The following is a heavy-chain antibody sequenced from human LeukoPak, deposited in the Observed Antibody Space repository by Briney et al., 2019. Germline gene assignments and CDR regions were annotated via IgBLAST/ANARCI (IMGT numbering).Heavy chain of an antibody. J-gene: IGHJ6*02. Sequence: PGGSLRLSCTASGFSVSSNFMSWVRQAPGKGLEWVSVLYSGANTYYADSVKGRFTISRDNAKNSLYLQMNSLRAEDTAVYYCAREGYYSGMDVWGQGTTVTVSS. V-gene: IGHV3-53*01. CDR1: GFSVSSNF. CDR2: LYSGANT. CDR3: AREGYYSGMDV.